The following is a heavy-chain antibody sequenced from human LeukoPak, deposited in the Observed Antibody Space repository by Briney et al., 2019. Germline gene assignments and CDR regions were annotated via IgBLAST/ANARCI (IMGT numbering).Heavy chain of an antibody. CDR2: IKQDGSEK. CDR3: ARDRVTMVRGVNYYFDY. CDR1: GFTFSSYE. J-gene: IGHJ4*02. V-gene: IGHV3-7*03. Sequence: LPGGSLRLSCAASGFTFSSYEMNWVRQAPGKGLEWVANIKQDGSEKYYVDSVKGRFTISRDNAKNSLYLQMNSLRAEDTAVYYCARDRVTMVRGVNYYFDYWGQGTLVTVSS. D-gene: IGHD3-10*01.